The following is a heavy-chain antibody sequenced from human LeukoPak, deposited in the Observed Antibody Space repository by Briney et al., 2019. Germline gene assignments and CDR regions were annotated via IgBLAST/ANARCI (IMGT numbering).Heavy chain of an antibody. CDR1: GDSVSSTSAA. CDR2: TYYRSKWYN. CDR3: ARDLLSFDY. V-gene: IGHV6-1*01. Sequence: SQTLSLTCAISGDSVSSTSAARNWIRQSPSRGLEWLGRTYYRSKWYNDYAVSVKGRITINPDTSENQFSLQLNSVTPEDTSVYYCARDLLSFDYWGQGILVTVSS. D-gene: IGHD2/OR15-2a*01. J-gene: IGHJ4*02.